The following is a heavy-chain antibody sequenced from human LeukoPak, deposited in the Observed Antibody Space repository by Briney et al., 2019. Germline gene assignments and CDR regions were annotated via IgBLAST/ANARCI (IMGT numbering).Heavy chain of an antibody. Sequence: ASVKVSCKASGGTFSSYAISWVRQAPGQGLEWMGGTIPMFGTAHYAQKFQGRVTITADESTGTVYMELDSLGSEDTAVYYCARDRGEYDILTGYYIHDYWGQGTLVTVSS. CDR3: ARDRGEYDILTGYYIHDY. J-gene: IGHJ4*02. V-gene: IGHV1-69*13. D-gene: IGHD3-9*01. CDR2: TIPMFGTA. CDR1: GGTFSSYA.